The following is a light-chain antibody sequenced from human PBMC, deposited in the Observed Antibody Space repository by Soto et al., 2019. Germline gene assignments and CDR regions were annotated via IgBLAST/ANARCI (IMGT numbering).Light chain of an antibody. Sequence: IVMTQSPGTLSLSPGERATLSCMASRGISSNLAWYQQKPGQAPRLLFYGASTRATGIPARFSGSGSGTELTLTISSLQSEDFAVYYCHQYNNWPPWTFGQGTKVDIK. V-gene: IGKV3-15*01. CDR1: RGISSN. CDR3: HQYNNWPPWT. J-gene: IGKJ1*01. CDR2: GAS.